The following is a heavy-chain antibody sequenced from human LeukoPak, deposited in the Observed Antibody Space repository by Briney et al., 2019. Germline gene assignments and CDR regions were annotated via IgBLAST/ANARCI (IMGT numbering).Heavy chain of an antibody. J-gene: IGHJ4*02. Sequence: SETLSLTCTVSGGSISSYYWSWIWQPPGKGLEWIGYIYYSGSTNYNPSLKSRVTISVDTSKNQFSLKLSSVTAADTAVYYCARGGGGSSTFTASDYWGQGTLVTVSS. CDR3: ARGGGGSSTFTASDY. D-gene: IGHD2-15*01. CDR2: IYYSGST. V-gene: IGHV4-59*01. CDR1: GGSISSYY.